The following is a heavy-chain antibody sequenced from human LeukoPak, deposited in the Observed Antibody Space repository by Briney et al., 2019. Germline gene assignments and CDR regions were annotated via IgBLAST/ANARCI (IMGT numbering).Heavy chain of an antibody. CDR2: ISWNSGSI. CDR3: AKARALYYYYYGMDV. J-gene: IGHJ6*02. V-gene: IGHV3-9*01. CDR1: GFTFDDYA. Sequence: GGSLRLSCAASGFTFDDYAMHWVRRAPGKGLEWVSGISWNSGSIGYADSVKGRFTISRDNAKNSLYLQMNSLRAEDTALYYCAKARALYYYYYGMDVWGQGTTVTVSS.